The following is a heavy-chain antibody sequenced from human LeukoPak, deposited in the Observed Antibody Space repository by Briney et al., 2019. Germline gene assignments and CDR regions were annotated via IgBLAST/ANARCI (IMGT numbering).Heavy chain of an antibody. CDR2: ISYDGSNK. CDR1: GFTFSNYG. D-gene: IGHD3-22*01. V-gene: IGHV3-30*19. Sequence: GGSLRLSCAASGFTFSNYGVHWVRQAPGKGLEWVAVISYDGSNKYYADSVKGRFTIPRDNSKNTLYLQMNSLRAEDTAVYYCARVLGYYYDSSGLDYWGQGTLVTVSS. J-gene: IGHJ4*02. CDR3: ARVLGYYYDSSGLDY.